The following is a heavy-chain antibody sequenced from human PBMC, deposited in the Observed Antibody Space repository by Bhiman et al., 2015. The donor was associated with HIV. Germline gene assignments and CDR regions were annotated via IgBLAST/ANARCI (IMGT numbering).Heavy chain of an antibody. Sequence: EVQLVESGGGLVQPDRSLRLSCAASGFTFDDYAMHWVRQAPGKGLEWVSGISWNSGSLGYADSVKGRFTISRDNAKNSLYLQMNSLRAEDTAVYYCASGSGSVNLDHWGQGTLVTVSS. J-gene: IGHJ4*02. D-gene: IGHD3-10*01. CDR1: GFTFDDYA. CDR3: ASGSGSVNLDH. V-gene: IGHV3-9*01. CDR2: ISWNSGSL.